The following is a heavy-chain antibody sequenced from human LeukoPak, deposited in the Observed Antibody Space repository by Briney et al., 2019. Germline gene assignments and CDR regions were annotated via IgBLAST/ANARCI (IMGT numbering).Heavy chain of an antibody. V-gene: IGHV3-13*01. D-gene: IGHD3-10*01. CDR1: GFTFSSYD. Sequence: GGSLRLSCAASGFTFSSYDMHWVRQATGKGLEWVSAIGTAGDTYYPGSVKGRFTISRENAKNSLYLQMNSLGAGDTAVYYCARAPGGYYGMDVWGQGTTVTVSS. CDR2: IGTAGDT. J-gene: IGHJ6*02. CDR3: ARAPGGYYGMDV.